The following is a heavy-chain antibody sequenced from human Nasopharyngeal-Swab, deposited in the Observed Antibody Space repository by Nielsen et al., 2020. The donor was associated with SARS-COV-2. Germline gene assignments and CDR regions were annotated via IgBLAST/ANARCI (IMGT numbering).Heavy chain of an antibody. CDR2: IYHSGST. Sequence: SETLSLTCDVSGGSISSSNWWSWVRQPPGKGLEWIGEIYHSGSTNYNPSLKSRVTISVDKSKKQFSLKLSSVTAADTAVYYCARSVEERLWELSSSPKYNWFDPWGQGTLVTVSS. CDR3: ARSVEERLWELSSSPKYNWFDP. J-gene: IGHJ5*02. V-gene: IGHV4-4*02. CDR1: GGSISSSNW. D-gene: IGHD3-16*02.